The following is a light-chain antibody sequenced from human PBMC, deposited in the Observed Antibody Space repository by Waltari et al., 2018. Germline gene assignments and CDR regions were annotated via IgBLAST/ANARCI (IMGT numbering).Light chain of an antibody. CDR2: AAS. CDR1: QSISSY. J-gene: IGKJ5*01. Sequence: DIQMTQSPSSLSASVGDRVTITCRASQSISSYLNWYQQKPGRAPKLLIYAASSLRSGVPSRFSCSGSGTDFTLTSSSLQPEDFATYYCQQSSSTPQSTFGQGTRLEIK. CDR3: QQSSSTPQST. V-gene: IGKV1-39*01.